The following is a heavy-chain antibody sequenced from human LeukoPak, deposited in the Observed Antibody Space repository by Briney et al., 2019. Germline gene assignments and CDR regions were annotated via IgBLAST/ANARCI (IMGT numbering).Heavy chain of an antibody. CDR1: GFTFNNYV. CDR3: AKGSQLRLGELSLWFLLDY. CDR2: ISGSGITI. J-gene: IGHJ4*02. Sequence: GGSLRLSCAASGFTFNNYVMNWVRQAPGKGLEWVSAISGSGITIYYTDSVKGRFTISRDNSENTVYLQMNSLRAEDTAVYYCAKGSQLRLGELSLWFLLDYWGQGTLVTVSS. V-gene: IGHV3-23*01. D-gene: IGHD3-16*02.